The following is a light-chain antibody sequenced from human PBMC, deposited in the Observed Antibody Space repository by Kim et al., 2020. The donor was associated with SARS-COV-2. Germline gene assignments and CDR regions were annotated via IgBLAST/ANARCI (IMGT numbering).Light chain of an antibody. V-gene: IGKV3-20*01. J-gene: IGKJ1*01. CDR1: QSVSSNY. CDR3: QQRRT. CDR2: GAS. Sequence: EIVLTQSPGTLSLSPGERATLSCRASQSVSSNYLAWYQQKPGQAPRLLIYGASSRATGIPDRFSGSGSGTDFTLTISRLEPEDFAVYYCQQRRTFGQGTKVDIK.